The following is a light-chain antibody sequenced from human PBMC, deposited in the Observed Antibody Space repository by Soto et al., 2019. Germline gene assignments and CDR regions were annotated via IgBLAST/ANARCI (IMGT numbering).Light chain of an antibody. CDR3: ISYTSSNTHYVI. V-gene: IGLV2-14*01. CDR1: SNDVGGYNY. Sequence: QSALTQPASVSGSPGQSITISCTGTSNDVGGYNYVSWYQQHPGKAPKLIIYEVTDRPSGVSNRFSGSKSGNTASLTISGLQGEDGADYYCISYTSSNTHYVIIGGGTKLTVL. CDR2: EVT. J-gene: IGLJ2*01.